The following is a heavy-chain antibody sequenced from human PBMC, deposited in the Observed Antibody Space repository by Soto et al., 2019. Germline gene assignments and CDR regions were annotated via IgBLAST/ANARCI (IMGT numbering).Heavy chain of an antibody. J-gene: IGHJ4*02. CDR2: IFHGGST. V-gene: IGHV4-4*02. Sequence: QVQLQESGPGLVKPSGTLSLTCAVSGGSIRSNNWWSWVRQPPGKGLEWIGEIFHGGSTYYNPSLKTRVTISVDKSKNQFSLKLSSVTAADTAVYYCARVYIGSYSDSWGQGTLVTVSS. D-gene: IGHD1-26*01. CDR3: ARVYIGSYSDS. CDR1: GGSIRSNNW.